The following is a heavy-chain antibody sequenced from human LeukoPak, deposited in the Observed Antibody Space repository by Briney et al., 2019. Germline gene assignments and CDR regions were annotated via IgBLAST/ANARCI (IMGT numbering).Heavy chain of an antibody. V-gene: IGHV3-23*01. CDR2: ISGSGGST. CDR1: GFTFSSYA. D-gene: IGHD3-22*01. CDR3: AKSGYYDDFENHIDY. Sequence: PGGSLRLSCAASGFTFSSYAMSWVRQAPGKGVEWVSAISGSGGSTYYADSVKGRFTISRDNSKNTLYLQMNSLRAEDTAVYYCAKSGYYDDFENHIDYWGQGTLVTVSS. J-gene: IGHJ4*02.